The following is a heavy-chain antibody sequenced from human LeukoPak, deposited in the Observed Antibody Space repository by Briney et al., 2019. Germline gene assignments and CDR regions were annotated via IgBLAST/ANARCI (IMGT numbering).Heavy chain of an antibody. CDR2: IYYSGSA. J-gene: IGHJ4*02. CDR3: ARAAYSGSYHSDY. Sequence: PSETLSLTCTVSGGSVNSGSYYWNWIRQPPGKGLEWIGYIYYSGSANYNPSLKSRVTISVDTSKNQFSLKLSSVTAADTAVYYCARAAYSGSYHSDYWGQGTLVTVSS. V-gene: IGHV4-61*01. CDR1: GGSVNSGSYY. D-gene: IGHD1-26*01.